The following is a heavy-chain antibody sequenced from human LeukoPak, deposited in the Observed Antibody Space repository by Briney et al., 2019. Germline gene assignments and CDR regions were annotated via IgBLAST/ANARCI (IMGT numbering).Heavy chain of an antibody. Sequence: PGGSLRLSCAASGFTFSSYAMHWVRQAPGKGLEWVAVISYDGSNKYYADSVKGRFTISRDNSKNTLYLQMNSLRAEDTAVYYCARESVVITSHAFDIWGQGTMVTVSS. CDR2: ISYDGSNK. J-gene: IGHJ3*02. V-gene: IGHV3-30*04. CDR3: ARESVVITSHAFDI. D-gene: IGHD3-22*01. CDR1: GFTFSSYA.